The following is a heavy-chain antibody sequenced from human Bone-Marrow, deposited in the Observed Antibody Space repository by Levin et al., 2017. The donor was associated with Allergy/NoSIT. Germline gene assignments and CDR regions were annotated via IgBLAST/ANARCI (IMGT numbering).Heavy chain of an antibody. J-gene: IGHJ5*02. Sequence: PSETLSLTCAVFGGSFSGYHWSWIRQSPDKGLEWIGEIDHSRSTHYSRSLRSRVTMSVSMGESKNEFSLRLTSVTAADTAVYYCARGLRYYGSGSYYNWFDVWGQGTHVIVSS. CDR2: IDHSRST. V-gene: IGHV4-34*01. CDR3: ARGLRYYGSGSYYNWFDV. CDR1: GGSFSGYH. D-gene: IGHD3-10*01.